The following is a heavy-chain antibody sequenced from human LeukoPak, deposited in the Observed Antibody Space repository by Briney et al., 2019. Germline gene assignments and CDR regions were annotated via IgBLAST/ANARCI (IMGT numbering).Heavy chain of an antibody. J-gene: IGHJ3*02. V-gene: IGHV3-30*03. CDR3: ARDSSSWYSVDDAFDI. Sequence: PGGSLRLSCAASGFTFSNAWMSWVRQAPGKGLEWVAVISYDGSNKYYADSVKGRFTISRDNSKNTLYLQMNSLRAEDTAVYYCARDSSSWYSVDDAFDIWGQGTMVTVSS. CDR1: GFTFSNAW. CDR2: ISYDGSNK. D-gene: IGHD6-13*01.